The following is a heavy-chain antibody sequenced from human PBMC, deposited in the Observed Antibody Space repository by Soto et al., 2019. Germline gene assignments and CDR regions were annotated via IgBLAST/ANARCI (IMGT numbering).Heavy chain of an antibody. CDR2: IKQDGSEK. CDR3: AKDLTTEPSYFDY. CDR1: GFTFSSYW. V-gene: IGHV3-7*03. Sequence: GGSLRLSCAASGFTFSSYWMSWVRQAPGKGLEWVANIKQDGSEKYYVDSVKGRFTISRDNAKNSLYLQMNSLGAEDTALYYCAKDLTTEPSYFDYWGQGTLVTVSS. J-gene: IGHJ4*02. D-gene: IGHD4-17*01.